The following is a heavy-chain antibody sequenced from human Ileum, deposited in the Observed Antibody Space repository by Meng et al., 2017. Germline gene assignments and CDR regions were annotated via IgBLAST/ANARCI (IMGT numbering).Heavy chain of an antibody. J-gene: IGHJ4*02. CDR2: ISHSGST. V-gene: IGHV4-4*02. CDR1: IGSITSDTY. CDR3: ARHGGYYQGF. D-gene: IGHD4-23*01. Sequence: VQLRESGPGRSLPSGPLSLPCAVSIGSITSDTYWSWVRLPPGKGLEWIGQISHSGSTFYNPSLKSRVTMSVDKSKSQFSLMLTSVTAADTAVYYCARHGGYYQGFWGQGTLVTVSS.